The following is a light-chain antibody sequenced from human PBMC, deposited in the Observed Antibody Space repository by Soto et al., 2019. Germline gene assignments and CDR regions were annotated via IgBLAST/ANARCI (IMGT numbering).Light chain of an antibody. J-gene: IGLJ3*02. V-gene: IGLV4-60*02. CDR1: SGHSSYI. CDR2: LEGSGSY. Sequence: QSVLTQSSSASASLGSSVKLTCTLSSGHSSYIIAWHQQQPGKAPRYLMKLEGSGSYNKGSGVPDRFSGSSSRADRYLTISTLQFEDEADYYCETWDTSTWVFGGGTQLTVL. CDR3: ETWDTSTWV.